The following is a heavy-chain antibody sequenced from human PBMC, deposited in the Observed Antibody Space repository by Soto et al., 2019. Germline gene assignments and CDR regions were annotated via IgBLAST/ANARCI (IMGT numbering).Heavy chain of an antibody. V-gene: IGHV1-69*01. Sequence: QVQLVQSGAEVKKPGSSVKVSCKASGGTFSSYAISWVRQAPGQGLEWMGGFIPMINRPHSARKFQGRVTITADESTSTAYMDLSSLRYQDTAVYYCARGQFHHVSNYYYALDVWGQGTTVTVSS. CDR3: ARGQFHHVSNYYYALDV. J-gene: IGHJ6*02. CDR1: GGTFSSYA. CDR2: FIPMINRP.